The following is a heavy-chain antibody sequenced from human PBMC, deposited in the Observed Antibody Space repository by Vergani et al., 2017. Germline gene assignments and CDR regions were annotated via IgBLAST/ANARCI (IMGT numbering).Heavy chain of an antibody. Sequence: QVQLQESGPGLVKPSETLSLTCTVSGGSISSYYWSWIRQPPGKGLEWIGYIYYSGSTNYNPSLKSRVTISVDTSKNQFSLKLNSVTAADSGLYYCAREGEGAFNLGHWGQGTLVTVSS. CDR1: GGSISSYY. CDR3: AREGEGAFNLGH. J-gene: IGHJ4*02. D-gene: IGHD2-21*01. CDR2: IYYSGST. V-gene: IGHV4-59*12.